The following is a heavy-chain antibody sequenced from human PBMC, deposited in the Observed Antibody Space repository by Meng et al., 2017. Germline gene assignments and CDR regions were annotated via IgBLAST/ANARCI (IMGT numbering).Heavy chain of an antibody. CDR1: GFTFSSYA. V-gene: IGHV3-23*01. D-gene: IGHD3-10*01. J-gene: IGHJ4*02. CDR2: ISGSGGST. CDR3: AKTGLNYGSGSPWDDY. Sequence: GGSLRLSCAASGFTFSSYAMSWVRRAPGKGLEWVSAISGSGGSTYYADSVKGRFTISRDNSKNTLYLQMNSLRAEDTAVYYCAKTGLNYGSGSPWDDYWGQGTLVTVSS.